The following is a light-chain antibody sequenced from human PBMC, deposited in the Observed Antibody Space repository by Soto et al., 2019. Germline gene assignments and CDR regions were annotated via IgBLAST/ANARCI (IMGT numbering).Light chain of an antibody. V-gene: IGLV2-14*01. Sequence: QSALTQPASVSGSPGQSITISCTGTGSDVGGYNYVSWYQQHPGKAPKLMIYEVTYRPSGVSNRFSGSKSGNTASLIISGLQTEDEADYYCSSYTSTNTLVIFGGGTKVTVL. J-gene: IGLJ2*01. CDR3: SSYTSTNTLVI. CDR1: GSDVGGYNY. CDR2: EVT.